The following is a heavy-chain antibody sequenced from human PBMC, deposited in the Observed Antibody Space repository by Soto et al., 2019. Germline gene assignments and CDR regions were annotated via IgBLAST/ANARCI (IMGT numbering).Heavy chain of an antibody. Sequence: LRLSCAASGFTFSSYWMHWVRQAPGKGLVWVSRINSDGSSTSYADSVKGRFTISRDNAKNTLYLQMNSLRAEDTAVYYCARAGGSYGDYHFDYWGQGTLVTVSS. D-gene: IGHD4-17*01. V-gene: IGHV3-74*01. J-gene: IGHJ4*02. CDR3: ARAGGSYGDYHFDY. CDR1: GFTFSSYW. CDR2: INSDGSST.